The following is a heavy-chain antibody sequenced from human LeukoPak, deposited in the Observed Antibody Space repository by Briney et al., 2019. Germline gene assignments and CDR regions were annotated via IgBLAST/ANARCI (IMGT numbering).Heavy chain of an antibody. CDR3: ASTTYYYDSSGYFDI. V-gene: IGHV4-59*08. J-gene: IGHJ3*02. D-gene: IGHD3-22*01. CDR1: GGSINNYY. Sequence: PSETLSLTCTVSGGSINNYYWSWIRQPPGKGLEWIGYIYYSGSTNYNPSLKSRVTISVDTSKNQFSLKLSSVTAADTAVYYCASTTYYYDSSGYFDIWGQGTMVTVSS. CDR2: IYYSGST.